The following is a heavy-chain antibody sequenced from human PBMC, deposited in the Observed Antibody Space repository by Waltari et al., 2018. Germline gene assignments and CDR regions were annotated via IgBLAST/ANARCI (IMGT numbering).Heavy chain of an antibody. J-gene: IGHJ6*02. Sequence: EVQLVESGGGLVQPGGSLRLSCAASGFTFSSYWMRWGRQAPGKGLVFVSDIKTDGSATNYADSVKGRFTISRDNAKNTLFLQMNSLTAEDTAVYYCARGGYYAMDVWGQGTTVTVSS. CDR3: ARGGYYAMDV. CDR2: IKTDGSAT. CDR1: GFTFSSYW. D-gene: IGHD3-16*01. V-gene: IGHV3-74*01.